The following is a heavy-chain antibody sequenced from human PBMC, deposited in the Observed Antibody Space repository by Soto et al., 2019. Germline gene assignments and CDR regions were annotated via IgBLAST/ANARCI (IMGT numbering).Heavy chain of an antibody. CDR2: ISGSGGST. Sequence: GGSLRLSCAAYGFTFSCYAMSWVRQAPGKGLEWVSAISGSGGSTYYADSVKGRFTISRDNSKNTLYLQMNSQRAEDTAVYYCAKALTNYDFALFDPWGQGTLVTVSS. CDR1: GFTFSCYA. V-gene: IGHV3-23*01. CDR3: AKALTNYDFALFDP. D-gene: IGHD3-3*01. J-gene: IGHJ5*02.